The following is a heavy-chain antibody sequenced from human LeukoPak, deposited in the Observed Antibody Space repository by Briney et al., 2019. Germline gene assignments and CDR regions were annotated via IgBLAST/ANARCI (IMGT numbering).Heavy chain of an antibody. CDR3: ATVYSGSYYFDY. CDR1: GGTFSSDA. V-gene: IGHV1-69*01. Sequence: SVKVSCKASGGTFSSDAISWVRQAPGQGLEWMGGIILIFGAANYAQEFQGRVTITADESASTVYMELSSLRSDDTAVYYCATVYSGSYYFDYWGQGTLVTVSS. CDR2: IILIFGAA. J-gene: IGHJ4*02. D-gene: IGHD1-26*01.